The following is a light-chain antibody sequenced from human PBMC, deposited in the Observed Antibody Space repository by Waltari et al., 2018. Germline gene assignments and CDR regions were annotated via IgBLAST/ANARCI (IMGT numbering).Light chain of an antibody. Sequence: QSALTQPASVSGSPGQSITISCTGSHSTIGTYSLVSWFQHRPGKAPNLIIYEVSQRPSGVSVRFSGSKSGNTASLTISGLQAEDEADYYCCSYAGSVPYVFGTGTTVTVL. V-gene: IGLV2-23*02. CDR1: HSTIGTYSL. CDR3: CSYAGSVPYV. CDR2: EVS. J-gene: IGLJ1*01.